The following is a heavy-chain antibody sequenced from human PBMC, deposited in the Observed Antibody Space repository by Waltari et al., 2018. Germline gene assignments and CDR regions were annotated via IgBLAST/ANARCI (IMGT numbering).Heavy chain of an antibody. D-gene: IGHD3-9*01. Sequence: PLVQSGADVNKTGGSPKITCKGSGHGLTTSCVAWVRQVASEGVGWVRQWPGDVREWVGIVSPGGSDTRYTPSVRGHVTISTDKSIDTAYIQWRSLKASVIAIYYCARQGYHDWVGVDYWGQGTLVTVSS. CDR2: VSPGGSDT. V-gene: IGHV5-51*01. CDR1: GHGLTTSCVAWVRQVASEG. J-gene: IGHJ4*02. CDR3: ARQGYHDWVGVDY.